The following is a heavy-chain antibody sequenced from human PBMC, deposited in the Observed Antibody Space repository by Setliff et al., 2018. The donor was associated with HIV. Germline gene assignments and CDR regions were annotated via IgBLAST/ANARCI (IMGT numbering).Heavy chain of an antibody. D-gene: IGHD3-22*01. CDR1: GFRFQDYA. V-gene: IGHV3-9*01. J-gene: IGHJ3*02. Sequence: PGGSLRLSCAASGFRFQDYAMHWVRQAPGKGLEWVSGISWNRGTIGYADSVKGRFTISRDNAKNTMYLEMNSLRAEDTAVYYCARDTEMITTTDAFDIWGQGTMVTVSS. CDR2: ISWNRGTI. CDR3: ARDTEMITTTDAFDI.